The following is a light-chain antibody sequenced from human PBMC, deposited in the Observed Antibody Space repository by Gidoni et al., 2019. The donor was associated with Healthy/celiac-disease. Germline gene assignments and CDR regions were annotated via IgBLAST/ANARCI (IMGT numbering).Light chain of an antibody. Sequence: QSVLTQPPSVSEAPRQRVTISCSGSSPNIGNNAVNWYQQLPGKAPKLLIYYDDLLPSGDLESGQAKSGTSASLAISGLQSEDEADYYCAAWDDSLNGWVFGGGTKLTVL. J-gene: IGLJ3*02. CDR2: YDD. V-gene: IGLV1-36*01. CDR3: AAWDDSLNGWV. CDR1: SPNIGNNA.